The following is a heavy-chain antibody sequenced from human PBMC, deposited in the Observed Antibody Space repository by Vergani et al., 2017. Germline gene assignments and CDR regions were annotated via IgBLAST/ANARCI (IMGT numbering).Heavy chain of an antibody. J-gene: IGHJ4*02. CDR3: AHSYYDFWSGPQLGHSFDY. CDR2: IYWNDDK. D-gene: IGHD3-3*01. V-gene: IGHV2-5*01. CDR1: GFSLSTSGVG. Sequence: QITLKESGPTLVKPTQTLTLTCTFSGFSLSTSGVGVGWIRQPPGKALEWLALIYWNDDKRYSPSLKSRLTITKDTSKNQVVLTMTNMDPVDTATYYCAHSYYDFWSGPQLGHSFDYWGQGTLVTVSS.